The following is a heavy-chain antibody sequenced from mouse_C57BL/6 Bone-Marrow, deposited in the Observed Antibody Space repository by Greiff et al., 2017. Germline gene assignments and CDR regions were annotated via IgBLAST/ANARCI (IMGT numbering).Heavy chain of an antibody. CDR3: AILPLLRRCYYAMDY. D-gene: IGHD1-1*01. V-gene: IGHV1-9*01. CDR2: ILPGSGST. J-gene: IGHJ4*01. Sequence: VQLQQSGAELMKPGASVKLSCKATGYTFTGYWIEWVKQRPGHGLEWIGEILPGSGSTNYNEKFKGKATFTEDTSSNTAYMQLSSLTSEDSAIYDCAILPLLRRCYYAMDYWGQGTSVTVSS. CDR1: GYTFTGYW.